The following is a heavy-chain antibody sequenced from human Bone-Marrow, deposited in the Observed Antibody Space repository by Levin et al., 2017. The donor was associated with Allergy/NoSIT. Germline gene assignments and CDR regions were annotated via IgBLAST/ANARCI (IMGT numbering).Heavy chain of an antibody. Sequence: GESLKISCAASGFTVSDNYMSWVRQAPGKGLEWVSTFYRGGSTYYADSVKVRFTISRDNSKNTVYLQMSSLRAEDTAVYYCARDQDSPGEFESWGQGTLVTVSS. CDR1: GFTVSDNY. CDR2: FYRGGST. J-gene: IGHJ4*02. V-gene: IGHV3-66*01. CDR3: ARDQDSPGEFES. D-gene: IGHD4-17*01.